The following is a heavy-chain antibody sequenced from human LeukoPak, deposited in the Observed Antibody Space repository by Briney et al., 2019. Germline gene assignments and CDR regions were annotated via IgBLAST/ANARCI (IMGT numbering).Heavy chain of an antibody. Sequence: GGSLRLSCAASGFTVSSNYMSWVRQAPGKGLEWVSVIYSGGSTYYADSVKGRFTISRDNSKNTLYLQMNSLRAEDTAVYYCARIRKQYYDSSGYYLHWGQGTLVTVSS. V-gene: IGHV3-53*01. D-gene: IGHD3-22*01. CDR1: GFTVSSNY. J-gene: IGHJ4*02. CDR2: IYSGGST. CDR3: ARIRKQYYDSSGYYLH.